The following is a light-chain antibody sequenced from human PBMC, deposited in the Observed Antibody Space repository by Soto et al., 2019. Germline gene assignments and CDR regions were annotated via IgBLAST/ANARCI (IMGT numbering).Light chain of an antibody. CDR3: QSYDRSLSGSV. CDR1: SSNIGAGYY. J-gene: IGLJ2*01. Sequence: QSVLTQPPSVSGAPGQRVTISCTGTSSNIGAGYYVHWYQQFPRTAPKLLIYGNSNRPSGVPDRFSGSKSGTSASLAITGLRAEDEAEYYCQSYDRSLSGSVFGGGTKLTVL. V-gene: IGLV1-40*01. CDR2: GNS.